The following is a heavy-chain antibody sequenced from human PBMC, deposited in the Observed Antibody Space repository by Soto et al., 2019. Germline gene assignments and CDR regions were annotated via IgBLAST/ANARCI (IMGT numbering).Heavy chain of an antibody. CDR2: IIPIFGTA. Sequence: QVQLVQSGAEVKKPGSSVKVSCKASGGTFSSYAISWVRQAPGQGLEWMGGIIPIFGTANYAQKFQGRVTITADESTSTAYMELSSLRSEDTAVYYCAREGGYPRGWPTDRYNSSWGYFDYWGQGTLVTVSS. CDR1: GGTFSSYA. J-gene: IGHJ4*02. D-gene: IGHD1-20*01. V-gene: IGHV1-69*01. CDR3: AREGGYPRGWPTDRYNSSWGYFDY.